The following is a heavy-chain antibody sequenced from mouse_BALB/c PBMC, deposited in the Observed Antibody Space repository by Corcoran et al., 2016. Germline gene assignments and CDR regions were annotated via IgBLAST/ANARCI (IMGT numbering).Heavy chain of an antibody. Sequence: DVQLQESGPGLVKPSQSLSLTCSVTGYSITSGYYWNWIRQFPGNKLEWMGYISYDGSNNYNPSLKNRISITRDTSKNQFFLKLNSVTTEDTATYYCARRIYYGSSHFDSWGQGTTLPVPS. CDR3: ARRIYYGSSHFDS. CDR1: GYSITSGYY. V-gene: IGHV3-6*02. CDR2: ISYDGSN. J-gene: IGHJ2*01. D-gene: IGHD1-1*01.